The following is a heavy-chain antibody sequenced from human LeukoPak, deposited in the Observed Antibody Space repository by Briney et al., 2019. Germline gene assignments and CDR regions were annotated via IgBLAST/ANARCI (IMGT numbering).Heavy chain of an antibody. CDR2: IYYSGST. J-gene: IGHJ4*02. D-gene: IGHD1-26*01. Sequence: PSETLSLTCTVSGGSISSYYWSWIRQPPGKGLEWIGYIYYSGSTNYNPSLKSRVTISADTSKNQFSLKLSSVTAADTAVYYCARARSGKWGFDYWGQGTLVTVSS. V-gene: IGHV4-59*12. CDR1: GGSISSYY. CDR3: ARARSGKWGFDY.